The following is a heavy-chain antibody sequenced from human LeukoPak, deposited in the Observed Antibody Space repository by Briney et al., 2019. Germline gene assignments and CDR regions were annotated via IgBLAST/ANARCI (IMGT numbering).Heavy chain of an antibody. CDR3: ARHGRGDSGYQSFFGY. CDR2: IYYSGRT. Sequence: SETLSLTCTVSGGSINNYFWSWFRQSPGKGLEWIAYIYYSGRTKYNPSLQSRVTISVGTSKNQFSLKLDSVTAADAAVYYCARHGRGDSGYQSFFGYWGQGILVTVSS. D-gene: IGHD5-12*01. CDR1: GGSINNYF. J-gene: IGHJ4*02. V-gene: IGHV4-59*08.